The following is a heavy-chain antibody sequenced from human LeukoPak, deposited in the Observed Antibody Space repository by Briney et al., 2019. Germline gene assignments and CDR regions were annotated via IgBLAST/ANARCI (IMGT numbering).Heavy chain of an antibody. V-gene: IGHV4-39*07. CDR3: ARVRRRVRVATIQAPFDY. D-gene: IGHD5-12*01. J-gene: IGHJ4*02. CDR2: IYYSGST. Sequence: SSETLSLTCTVSGGSISSSSYYWGWIRLPPGKGLEWIGSIYYSGSTYYNPSLKSRVTISVDTSKNQFSLKLSSVTAADTAVYYCARVRRRVRVATIQAPFDYWGQGTLVTVSS. CDR1: GGSISSSSYY.